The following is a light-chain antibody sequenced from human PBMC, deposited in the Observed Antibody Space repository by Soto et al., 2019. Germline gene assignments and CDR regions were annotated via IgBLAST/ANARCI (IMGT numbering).Light chain of an antibody. CDR2: GPS. V-gene: IGKV3-20*01. CDR1: QSVGSSY. CDR3: QQYDSSPT. Sequence: EIVLTQSPGTLSLSPGERATLSCRASQSVGSSYLAWYQQKPGQPPRLLFSGPSSRATGIPDRFSGSGSGTXFTLTISRLEPEDFAVYYCQQYDSSPTFGPGTKVDIK. J-gene: IGKJ3*01.